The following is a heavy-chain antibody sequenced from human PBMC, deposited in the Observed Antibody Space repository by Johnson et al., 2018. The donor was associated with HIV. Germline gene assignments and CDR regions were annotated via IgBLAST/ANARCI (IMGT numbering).Heavy chain of an antibody. CDR2: ISYDGSNK. CDR1: GFTFSSYA. Sequence: QVQLVESGGGLVKPGGSLRLSCAASGFTFSSYAMHWVRQAPGKGLEWVAVISYDGSNKYYADSVKGRFTISRDNSKNTLYLQMNSLRAEDTAVFYCARASLARGGKIRAFDIWGQGTMVTVSS. V-gene: IGHV3-30*14. D-gene: IGHD4-23*01. J-gene: IGHJ3*02. CDR3: ARASLARGGKIRAFDI.